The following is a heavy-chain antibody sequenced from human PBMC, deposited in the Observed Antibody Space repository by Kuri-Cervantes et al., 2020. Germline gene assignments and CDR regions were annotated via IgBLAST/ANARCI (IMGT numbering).Heavy chain of an antibody. CDR1: GGSISSSSYY. D-gene: IGHD5-24*01. CDR3: ARSRGRWLQLGAFDI. V-gene: IGHV4-39*01. CDR2: IYYSGST. Sequence: GSLRLSCTVSGGSISSSSYYWGWIRQPPGKGLEWIGSIYYSGSTYYNPSLKSRVTISVDTSKNQFSLKLSSVTAADTAVYYCARSRGRWLQLGAFDIWGQGTMVT. J-gene: IGHJ3*02.